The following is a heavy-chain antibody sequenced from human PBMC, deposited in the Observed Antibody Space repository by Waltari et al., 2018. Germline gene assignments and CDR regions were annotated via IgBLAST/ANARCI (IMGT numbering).Heavy chain of an antibody. CDR2: INTNSGNP. V-gene: IGHV7-4-1*02. CDR1: GYSFTTSP. CDR3: ARVSSGSSDY. D-gene: IGHD6-13*01. Sequence: QVQLVQSGSELKKTGASVKVSCKASGYSFTTSPMAWVRQAPGQGLEWMGWINTNSGNPTYAQGFTGRFVFSLDTSVSTAYLQISSLKADDTAMYYCARVSSGSSDYWGQGTLITVSS. J-gene: IGHJ4*02.